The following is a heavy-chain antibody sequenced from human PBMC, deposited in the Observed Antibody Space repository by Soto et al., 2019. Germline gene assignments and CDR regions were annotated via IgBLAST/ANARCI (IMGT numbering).Heavy chain of an antibody. J-gene: IGHJ6*02. CDR3: ARGDGSGSYYDYYYYGMDV. Sequence: SETLSLTCAVSGGSIISGGYSWSWIRQPPGKGLEWIGYIYHSGSTYYNPSLKSRVTISVDRSKNQFSLKLSSVTAADTAVYYCARGDGSGSYYDYYYYGMDVWGQGTTVTVSS. D-gene: IGHD3-10*01. CDR2: IYHSGST. V-gene: IGHV4-30-2*01. CDR1: GGSIISGGYS.